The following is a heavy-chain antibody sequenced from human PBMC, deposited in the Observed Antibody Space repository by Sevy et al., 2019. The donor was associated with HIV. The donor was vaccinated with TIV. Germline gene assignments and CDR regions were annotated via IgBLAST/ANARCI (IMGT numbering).Heavy chain of an antibody. Sequence: LSLTCAASGLTFTNAWMSWVRQAPGKGLEWVGLIKNKADGGTTDYAAPVKGRFTISRDDSKTTLFLQMNSLKTEDTAVYFCAKYSNLRFFDYWGQGTLVTVSS. D-gene: IGHD6-13*01. V-gene: IGHV3-15*01. CDR1: GLTFTNAW. J-gene: IGHJ4*02. CDR3: AKYSNLRFFDY. CDR2: IKNKADGGTT.